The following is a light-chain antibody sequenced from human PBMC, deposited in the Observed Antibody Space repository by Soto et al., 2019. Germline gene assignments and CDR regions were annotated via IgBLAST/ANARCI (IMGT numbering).Light chain of an antibody. CDR1: SSDVGSYDL. J-gene: IGLJ1*01. CDR3: SSYTSSSTHL. CDR2: EVS. Sequence: QSALTQPASVSGSPGQSITISCIGTSSDVGSYDLVSWYQQHPGKAPKLMIFEVSDRPSGISHRFSGSKSGNTASLTISGLQAEDDADYYCSSYTSSSTHLFGTGTKLTVL. V-gene: IGLV2-14*02.